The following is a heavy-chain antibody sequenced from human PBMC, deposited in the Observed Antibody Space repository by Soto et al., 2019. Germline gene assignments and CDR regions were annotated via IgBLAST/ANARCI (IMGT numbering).Heavy chain of an antibody. V-gene: IGHV1-69*13. J-gene: IGHJ6*02. D-gene: IGHD3-10*01. CDR1: GGTFSSYA. Sequence: AASVKVSCKASGGTFSSYAISWVRQAPGQGLEWMGGIIPIFGTANYAQKFQGRVTITADESTSTAYMELSSLRSEDTAVYYCARGGSGSIYYYYYYGMDVWGQGTTVTVS. CDR3: ARGGSGSIYYYYYYGMDV. CDR2: IIPIFGTA.